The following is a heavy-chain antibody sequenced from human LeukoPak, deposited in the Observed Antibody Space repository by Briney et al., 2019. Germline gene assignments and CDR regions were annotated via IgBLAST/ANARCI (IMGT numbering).Heavy chain of an antibody. D-gene: IGHD6-19*01. CDR1: GFTVSSNY. J-gene: IGHJ4*02. CDR2: IYNGGST. V-gene: IGHV3-53*01. Sequence: GGSLRLSCAASGFTVSSNYMSWVRQAPGKGLEWVSVIYNGGSTYYADSVKGRFTISRDNSKNTLYLQMNSLRAEDTAVYYCARAGDSSGWGYFDYWGQGTLVTVSS. CDR3: ARAGDSSGWGYFDY.